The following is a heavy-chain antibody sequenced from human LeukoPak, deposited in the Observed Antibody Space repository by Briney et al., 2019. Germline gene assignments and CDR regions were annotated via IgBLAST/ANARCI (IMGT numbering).Heavy chain of an antibody. J-gene: IGHJ5*02. CDR2: INHSGST. CDR3: ANSLGYCSGGSCYSEYNYLDP. V-gene: IGHV4-34*01. CDR1: GGSLSGHY. D-gene: IGHD2-15*01. Sequence: PSETLSLTCAVYGGSLSGHYWSWIRQPPGKGLEWIGEINHSGSTNYNPSLKSRVTISIDTSKNQFSLKVSSVTAADTAVYYCANSLGYCSGGSCYSEYNYLDPWGQGTLVTVSS.